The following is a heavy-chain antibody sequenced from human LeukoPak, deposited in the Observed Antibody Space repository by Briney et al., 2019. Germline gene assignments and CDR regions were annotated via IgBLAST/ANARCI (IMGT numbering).Heavy chain of an antibody. CDR1: GFTFNNYD. J-gene: IGHJ4*02. V-gene: IGHV3-23*01. CDR2: ISESGGST. Sequence: PGGSLRLSCAASGFTFNNYDMPWVRQAPGKGLEWVSSISESGGSTYYADSVRGRFTISRDNSKNTVHLQMNSLRAEDTALYYCAQTRPGSYSDYWGQGTLVTVSS. CDR3: AQTRPGSYSDY. D-gene: IGHD1-26*01.